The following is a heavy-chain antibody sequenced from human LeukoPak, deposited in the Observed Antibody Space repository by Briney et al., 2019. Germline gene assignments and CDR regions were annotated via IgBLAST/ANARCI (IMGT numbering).Heavy chain of an antibody. CDR3: ARGLGRGTADY. D-gene: IGHD3-10*01. CDR1: GFIFSSSW. Sequence: GGSLRLSCAASGFIFSSSWMIWVRQAPGKGLEWVANIDQPGSQHYSVESVRGRFTISRDNAKNSLFLRLNSLRVEDTAVYYCARGLGRGTADYWGQGTLVTVSS. CDR2: IDQPGSQH. V-gene: IGHV3-7*01. J-gene: IGHJ4*02.